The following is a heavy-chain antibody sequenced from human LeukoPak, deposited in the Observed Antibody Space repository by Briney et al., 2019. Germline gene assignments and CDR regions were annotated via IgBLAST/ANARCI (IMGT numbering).Heavy chain of an antibody. D-gene: IGHD5-12*01. Sequence: GGSLRLSCAASQFTFSSYSMNWVRQAPGKGLEWASYITTSSSTIYYADSVKGRFTISRDNAKNSLYLQMNSLRDEDTAVYYCARGGVCGYDFWGQGTLVTVSS. V-gene: IGHV3-48*02. CDR1: QFTFSSYS. J-gene: IGHJ4*02. CDR2: ITTSSSTI. CDR3: ARGGVCGYDF.